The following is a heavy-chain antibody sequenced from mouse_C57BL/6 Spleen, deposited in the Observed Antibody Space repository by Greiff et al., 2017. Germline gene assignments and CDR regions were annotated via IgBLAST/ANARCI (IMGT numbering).Heavy chain of an antibody. V-gene: IGHV5-4*01. Sequence: EVKVEESGGGLVKPGGSLKLSCAASGFTFSSYPMSWVRQTPEKRLEWVATISDGGSYTYYPDNVKGRFTISRDNAKNNLYLQMSHLKSEDTAMYYCARDYYDYDGGAMDYWGQGTSVTVSS. D-gene: IGHD2-4*01. CDR1: GFTFSSYP. CDR2: ISDGGSYT. CDR3: ARDYYDYDGGAMDY. J-gene: IGHJ4*01.